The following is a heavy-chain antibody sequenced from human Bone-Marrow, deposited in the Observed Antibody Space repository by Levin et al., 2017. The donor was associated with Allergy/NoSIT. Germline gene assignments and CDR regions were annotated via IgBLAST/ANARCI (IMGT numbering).Heavy chain of an antibody. D-gene: IGHD6-13*01. CDR1: EYIFTNYY. J-gene: IGHJ3*02. CDR3: AKAAAGGAFDI. Sequence: AASVKVSCKASEYIFTNYYIHWVRQAPGQGLEWMGIINPTGGSTDYAQKFQGRVTMTRDTSTTTIYMEMNSLTSEDTAMYYCAKAAAGGAFDIWGQGTMVTVSS. CDR2: INPTGGST. V-gene: IGHV1-46*03.